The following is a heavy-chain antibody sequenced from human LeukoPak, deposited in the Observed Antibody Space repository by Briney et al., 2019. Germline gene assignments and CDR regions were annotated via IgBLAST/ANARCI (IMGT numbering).Heavy chain of an antibody. CDR3: ASHVPYCGGDCYGSAFDI. CDR2: IIPIFGTA. Sequence: ASVKVSCKASGGTFSSYAISWVRQAPGQGLEWMGGIIPIFGTANYAQKFQGRVTITADKSTSTAYMELSSLRSEDTAVYYCASHVPYCGGDCYGSAFDIWGQGTMVTVSS. D-gene: IGHD2-21*02. CDR1: GGTFSSYA. J-gene: IGHJ3*02. V-gene: IGHV1-69*06.